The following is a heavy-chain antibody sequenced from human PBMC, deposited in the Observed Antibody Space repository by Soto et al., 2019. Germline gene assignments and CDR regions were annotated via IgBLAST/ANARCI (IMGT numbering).Heavy chain of an antibody. Sequence: EVQLLESGGDLVQPGGSLRLSCAASGFTFGIYAMTWVRQAPGKGLEWVSTISATGGSTFYADSVKGRFTISRDNSKNTLYIQMNSLRAEDTAIYYCAKDRSTSHYFDFWGQGTLVTVSS. J-gene: IGHJ4*02. CDR1: GFTFGIYA. CDR3: AKDRSTSHYFDF. V-gene: IGHV3-23*01. CDR2: ISATGGST.